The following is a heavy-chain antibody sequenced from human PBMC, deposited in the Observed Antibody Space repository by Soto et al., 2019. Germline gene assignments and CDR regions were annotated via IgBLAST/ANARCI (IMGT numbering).Heavy chain of an antibody. D-gene: IGHD2-21*02. V-gene: IGHV4-38-2*01. J-gene: IGHJ5*02. Sequence: NHSETLSLTCAVSGYSISSGYYWGWIRQPPGKGLEWIGSIYHSGSTYYNPSLRSRVTISVDTSKNQFSLKLSSVTAADTAVYYCARGGGNSAYFSFDPWGQGTLVTVSS. CDR2: IYHSGST. CDR1: GYSISSGYY. CDR3: ARGGGNSAYFSFDP.